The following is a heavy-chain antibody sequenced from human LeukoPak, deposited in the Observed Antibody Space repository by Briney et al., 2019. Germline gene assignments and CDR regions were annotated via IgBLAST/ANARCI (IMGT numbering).Heavy chain of an antibody. CDR2: IYYTGST. V-gene: IGHV4-59*12. J-gene: IGHJ4*02. CDR1: GGSISSYY. D-gene: IGHD1-26*01. CDR3: ARRIVGAKRAQVFDY. Sequence: RSSETLSLTCTVSGGSISSYYWSWIRQPPGKGLEWIGYIYYTGSTNYNPSLKSRVTISVDTSKNQFSLKLSSVTAADTAVYYCARRIVGAKRAQVFDYWGQGTLVTVSS.